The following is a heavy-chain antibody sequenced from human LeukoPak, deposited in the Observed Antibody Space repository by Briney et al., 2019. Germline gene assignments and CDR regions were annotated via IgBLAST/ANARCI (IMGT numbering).Heavy chain of an antibody. J-gene: IGHJ3*01. Sequence: SETLSLTCSVSGGSIRSYYWGWIRQPPGKTLEWIGSIYSSGSTYYNSSLKSRVIILIDTSKNHFSLTLSSVTAADTAVYYCTRSDGYGLVGIWGQGTMVTVSS. CDR3: TRSDGYGLVGI. V-gene: IGHV4-59*01. D-gene: IGHD3-10*01. CDR2: IYSSGST. CDR1: GGSIRSYY.